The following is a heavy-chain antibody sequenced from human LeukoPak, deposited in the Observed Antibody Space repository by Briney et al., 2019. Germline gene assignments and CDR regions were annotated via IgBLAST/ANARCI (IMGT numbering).Heavy chain of an antibody. Sequence: PGGSLRLSCEAAGLTFGDYWMTWGRQAPGKGLECVATIRHDGSETHYVDSVKGRFTIFRDNAKKSLSLEMSRLRADDTAVYYCATYWRYFDWLLSDIWGLGTMVTVSS. J-gene: IGHJ3*02. CDR2: IRHDGSET. CDR1: GLTFGDYW. D-gene: IGHD3-9*01. CDR3: ATYWRYFDWLLSDI. V-gene: IGHV3-7*05.